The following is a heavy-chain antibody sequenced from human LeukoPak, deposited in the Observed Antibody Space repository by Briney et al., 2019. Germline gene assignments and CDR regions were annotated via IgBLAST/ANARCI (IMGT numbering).Heavy chain of an antibody. CDR1: GGTFSSYA. CDR2: IIPIFGTA. D-gene: IGHD1-26*01. J-gene: IGHJ5*02. V-gene: IGHV1-69*13. Sequence: GASVKVSCKAFGGTFSSYAISWVRQAPGQGLEWMGGIIPIFGTANYAQRFQDRVTITADESTSTAYMELSSLRSEDTVVYYCASHPRVGATHPYNWFDPWGQGTLVTVSS. CDR3: ASHPRVGATHPYNWFDP.